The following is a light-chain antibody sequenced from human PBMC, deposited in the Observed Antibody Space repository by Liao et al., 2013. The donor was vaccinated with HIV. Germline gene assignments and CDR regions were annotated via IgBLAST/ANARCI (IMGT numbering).Light chain of an antibody. CDR3: QVWDRSSWV. CDR2: QDN. Sequence: SSELTQSPSVSVSPGQTASITCSGDYLGDKYASWYQHKPGQAPVLVIYQDNKRPSGIPDRFSGSTSGNTATLTISGTQAMDEADYFCQVWDRSSWVFGGGTKLTVL. J-gene: IGLJ3*02. CDR1: YLGDKY. V-gene: IGLV3-1*01.